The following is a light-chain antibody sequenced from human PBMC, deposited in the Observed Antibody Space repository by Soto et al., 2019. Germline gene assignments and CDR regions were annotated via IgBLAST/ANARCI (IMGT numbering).Light chain of an antibody. J-gene: IGKJ4*01. V-gene: IGKV3D-15*01. CDR2: DES. Sequence: EIVMTQSPATLSVSPGERATLSCRASQSVSNNLAWYQQKPGQAPRLLIYDESTRATGIPARFSGSGSGPEFPLTISSLQSEDFAVYYCQQYYKWPFTFGGGTKVEIK. CDR3: QQYYKWPFT. CDR1: QSVSNN.